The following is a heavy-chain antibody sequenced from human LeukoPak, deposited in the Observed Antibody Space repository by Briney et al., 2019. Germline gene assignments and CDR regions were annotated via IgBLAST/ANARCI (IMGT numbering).Heavy chain of an antibody. Sequence: GESLKIPCKGSGYSFTSYWIGWVRQMPGKGLEWMGMIYPGYSDTRYSPSFQGQVPISADQSISAAYLQWSSLKASHTAMYYRARGAIVGANNGNFDYWGQGTLVTVSS. J-gene: IGHJ4*02. CDR2: IYPGYSDT. V-gene: IGHV5-51*01. CDR3: ARGAIVGANNGNFDY. D-gene: IGHD1-26*01. CDR1: GYSFTSYW.